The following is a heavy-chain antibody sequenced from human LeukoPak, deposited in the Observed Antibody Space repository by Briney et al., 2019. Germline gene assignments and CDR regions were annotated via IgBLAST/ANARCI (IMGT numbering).Heavy chain of an antibody. CDR2: INHSGST. CDR3: ARHTRYCSSTSCYAGRGWFDP. J-gene: IGHJ5*02. V-gene: IGHV4-34*01. D-gene: IGHD2-2*01. Sequence: SETLSLTCAVYGGSFSGYYWSWIRQPPGKGLEWIGEINHSGSTNYNPSLKSRVTISVDTSKNQFSLKLSSVTAADTAVYYCARHTRYCSSTSCYAGRGWFDPWGQGTLVTVSS. CDR1: GGSFSGYY.